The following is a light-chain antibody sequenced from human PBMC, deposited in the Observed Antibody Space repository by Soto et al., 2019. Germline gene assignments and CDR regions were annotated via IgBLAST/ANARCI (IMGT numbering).Light chain of an antibody. V-gene: IGKV3-15*01. CDR3: QQYNNWPRT. J-gene: IGKJ1*01. CDR2: GAS. Sequence: EIVMTQSPATLSVSPGERATLSCRASQSVSSDLAWYHQKPDQAPRLLIYGASTRATGIPARFSGSGSGTEFTLTINSLQSEDFAVYYCQQYNNWPRTFGQGTKVEIK. CDR1: QSVSSD.